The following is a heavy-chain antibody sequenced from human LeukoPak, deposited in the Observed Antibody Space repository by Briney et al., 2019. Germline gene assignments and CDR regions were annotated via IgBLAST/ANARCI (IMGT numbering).Heavy chain of an antibody. CDR3: ARLYDAFDI. D-gene: IGHD2-8*01. CDR1: GGSISSYY. V-gene: IGHV4-59*08. J-gene: IGHJ3*02. Sequence: KPSETLSLTCTVSGGSISSYYWSWIRQPPGKGLEWIGYIYYSGSTNYNPSLKSRVTISVDTSKYQFSLKLSSVTAADTAVYYCARLYDAFDIWGQGTMVTVSS. CDR2: IYYSGST.